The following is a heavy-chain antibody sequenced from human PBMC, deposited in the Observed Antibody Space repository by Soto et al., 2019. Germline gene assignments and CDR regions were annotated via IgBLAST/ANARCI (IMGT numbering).Heavy chain of an antibody. Sequence: ASVKVSCRASGGTFSSYAISWVRQAPGQGLEWMGWINPNSGGTNYAQKFQGWVTMTRDTSISTAYMELSRLRSDDTAVYYCARGPAAIPIHYYYYYGMDVWGQGTTVTVSS. CDR1: GGTFSSYA. D-gene: IGHD2-2*01. CDR2: INPNSGGT. CDR3: ARGPAAIPIHYYYYYGMDV. V-gene: IGHV1-2*04. J-gene: IGHJ6*02.